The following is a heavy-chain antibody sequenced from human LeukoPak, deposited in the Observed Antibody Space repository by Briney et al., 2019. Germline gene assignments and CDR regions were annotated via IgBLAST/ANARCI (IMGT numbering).Heavy chain of an antibody. CDR2: IHYTGAT. J-gene: IGHJ4*02. Sequence: SETLSLTCTVYGGSITGYYWSWIRQTPGRGLEWVGEIHYTGATSYNPSLKSRATISTDTSKNQFSLRLSSVTAADTAVYYCARGNILTGYCFDFWGQGALVTVSS. D-gene: IGHD3-9*01. V-gene: IGHV4-34*01. CDR3: ARGNILTGYCFDF. CDR1: GGSITGYY.